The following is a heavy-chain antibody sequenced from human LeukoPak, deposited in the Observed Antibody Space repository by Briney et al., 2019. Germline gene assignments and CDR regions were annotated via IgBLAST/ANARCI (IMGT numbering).Heavy chain of an antibody. J-gene: IGHJ6*02. CDR1: GFTLSIYG. V-gene: IGHV3-33*01. Sequence: GGSLRLSCATSGFTLSIYGMHWVRQAPGKGLEWVAIIWYDGNNEYYADSVKGRFTISRDNSKNMLYLQMNSLRAEDTAVYYCARDQGPYYYYGMDVWGQGTTVTVSS. CDR2: IWYDGNNE. CDR3: ARDQGPYYYYGMDV.